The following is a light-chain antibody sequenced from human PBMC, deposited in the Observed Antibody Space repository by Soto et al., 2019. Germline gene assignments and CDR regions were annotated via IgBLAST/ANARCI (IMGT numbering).Light chain of an antibody. CDR3: QQDYNLET. Sequence: PGERVTLSCGASQSVSSSYLTWYQQKPGQAPRLLIYGASTRATGIPARFSGSGSGTDFTLTISSLQPEDFAVYYCQQDYNLETFGQGTKLEIK. J-gene: IGKJ2*01. CDR1: QSVSSSY. CDR2: GAS. V-gene: IGKV3D-7*01.